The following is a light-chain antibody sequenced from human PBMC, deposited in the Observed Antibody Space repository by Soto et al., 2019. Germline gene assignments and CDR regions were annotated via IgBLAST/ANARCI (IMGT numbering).Light chain of an antibody. CDR3: SSYTSGSSHYV. CDR1: SSDVGAYYS. CDR2: GVT. J-gene: IGLJ1*01. Sequence: QSVLTQPASVSGSPGQSITISCTATSSDVGAYYSVSWYQHHPGKAPKLIIYGVTNRPSGVSNRFSGSKSGNTASLTISGLQAEDEADYHCSSYTSGSSHYVFGNGTKVTVL. V-gene: IGLV2-14*01.